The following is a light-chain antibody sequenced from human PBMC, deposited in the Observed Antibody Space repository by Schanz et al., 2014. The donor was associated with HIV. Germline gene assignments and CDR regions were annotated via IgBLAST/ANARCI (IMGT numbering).Light chain of an antibody. V-gene: IGKV3-20*01. J-gene: IGKJ1*01. CDR3: QQYSTSPRT. CDR2: DAS. CDR1: QAVSSGQ. Sequence: EIVLRQSPGTLSVSPGDRATLSCTASQAVSSGQLAWYQQRPGQAPRLLIYDASKRATGIPDRFSGGGSGTDFTLTISRLEPEDVAVYSCQQYSTSPRTFGPGTKLEIK.